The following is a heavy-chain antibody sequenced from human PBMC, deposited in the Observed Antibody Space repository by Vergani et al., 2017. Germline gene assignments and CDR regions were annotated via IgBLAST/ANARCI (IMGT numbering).Heavy chain of an antibody. Sequence: QVQLVESGGGVVQPGRSLRLSCAASGFTFSSYGMHWVRQAPGKGLEWVAVIWYDGSNKYYADSVKGRFTISRDNSKNTLYLQMNSLRAEDTAVYYCARDRPIAARFDYWGQGTLVTVSS. CDR2: IWYDGSNK. V-gene: IGHV3-33*01. CDR3: ARDRPIAARFDY. CDR1: GFTFSSYG. J-gene: IGHJ4*02. D-gene: IGHD6-6*01.